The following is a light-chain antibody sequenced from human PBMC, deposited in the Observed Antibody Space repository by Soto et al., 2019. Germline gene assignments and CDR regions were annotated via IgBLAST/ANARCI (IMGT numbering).Light chain of an antibody. V-gene: IGLV1-44*01. CDR3: AVWDDTRGGHVV. CDR2: TNN. Sequence: QSVLTQPPPESGTPGQRVSISCAGSDSNIGRNTVNWYQQRPRTAPKLLIYTNNHRPSGVPDRFSASKSGTSASLAISGLQSEDKADYYCAVWDDTRGGHVVFGGGTK. J-gene: IGLJ2*01. CDR1: DSNIGRNT.